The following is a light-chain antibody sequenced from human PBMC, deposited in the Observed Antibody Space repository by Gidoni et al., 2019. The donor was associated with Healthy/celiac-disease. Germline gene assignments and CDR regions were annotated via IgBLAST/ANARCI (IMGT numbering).Light chain of an antibody. V-gene: IGKV3-11*01. CDR1: QSVSSY. CDR3: QQRSNWPSLT. J-gene: IGKJ4*01. CDR2: DAS. Sequence: EIVLTQSPATQSLSTGESATLSCRAGQSVSSYLAWSQQKPGQDPSLLIYDASNRATGIPARLSGSGSGTDFTLTIISLEPEDFAVYYCQQRSNWPSLTFGGGTKVEIK.